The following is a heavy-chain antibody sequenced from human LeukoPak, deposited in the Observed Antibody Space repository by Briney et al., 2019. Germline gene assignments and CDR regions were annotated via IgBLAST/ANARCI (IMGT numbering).Heavy chain of an antibody. J-gene: IGHJ3*01. V-gene: IGHV3-66*01. Sequence: PGGSLRLSCAASGFTVSNNYMSWVRQAPGKGLEWVSVIFSDGSTYYADSVKGKFTISRDYSKNTLYLQMNSLRVEDTALYYCAKGYYGSGSYAFDVWGQGTMVTVPS. D-gene: IGHD3-10*01. CDR3: AKGYYGSGSYAFDV. CDR1: GFTVSNNY. CDR2: IFSDGST.